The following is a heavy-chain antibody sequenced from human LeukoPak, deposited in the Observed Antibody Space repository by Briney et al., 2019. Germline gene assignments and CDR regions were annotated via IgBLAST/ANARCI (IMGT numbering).Heavy chain of an antibody. J-gene: IGHJ5*02. CDR3: AKDRFGSGGPNWFGP. V-gene: IGHV3-23*01. D-gene: IGHD3-10*01. Sequence: PGGSLRLSCAGSGFTFSRYAMSWVRHVPGKGLEWVSAISGSGGETFSTDSVKGRFTIARDNSKNTLYLQMNNLRAEDTAVYYCAKDRFGSGGPNWFGPWAREPWSPSPQ. CDR2: ISGSGGET. CDR1: GFTFSRYA.